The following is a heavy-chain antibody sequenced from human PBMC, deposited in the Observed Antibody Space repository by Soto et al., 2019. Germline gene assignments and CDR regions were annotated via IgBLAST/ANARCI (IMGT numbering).Heavy chain of an antibody. CDR1: GGSISSGGYY. CDR3: ARERESQENYYYYGMDV. Sequence: QVQLQESGPGLVKPSQTLSLTCTVSGGSISSGGYYWSWIRQHPGKGLEWIGYTYYSGSTYYNPSLKSRVTISVDTSKNQFSLKLSSVTAADTAVYYCARERESQENYYYYGMDVWGQGTTVTVSS. CDR2: TYYSGST. J-gene: IGHJ6*02. V-gene: IGHV4-31*03.